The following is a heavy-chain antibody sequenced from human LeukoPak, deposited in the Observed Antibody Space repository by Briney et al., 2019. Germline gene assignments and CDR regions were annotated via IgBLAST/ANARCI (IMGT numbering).Heavy chain of an antibody. CDR3: AVCSGGSCYSALDAPDY. CDR1: GGTFSNYA. Sequence: SVKVSCKASGGTFSNYAISWVRQAPGQGLEWMGGIIPIFGTANYAQKFRGRVTITADKSTRTAYMELSSLRSEDTAVYYCAVCSGGSCYSALDAPDYWGQGTLVTVSS. V-gene: IGHV1-69*06. CDR2: IIPIFGTA. D-gene: IGHD2-15*01. J-gene: IGHJ4*02.